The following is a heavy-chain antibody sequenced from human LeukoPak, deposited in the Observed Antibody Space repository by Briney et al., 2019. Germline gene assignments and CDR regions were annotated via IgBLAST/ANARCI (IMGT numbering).Heavy chain of an antibody. CDR2: FSGDSAII. D-gene: IGHD3-10*01. V-gene: IGHV3-9*01. CDR1: GFSLDEYT. Sequence: GRSPRLSCADSGFSLDEYTMHWVRLTPGTGVGWVSRFSGDSAIIGYEDSVKGRFTTSRDNAKNSLYLHMNSLTDEATALYYCAKVRSPADGSAAFDFWGQGTMVTVSS. J-gene: IGHJ3*01. CDR3: AKVRSPADGSAAFDF.